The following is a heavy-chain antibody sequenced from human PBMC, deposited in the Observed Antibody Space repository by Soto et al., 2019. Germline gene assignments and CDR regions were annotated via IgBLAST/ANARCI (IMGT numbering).Heavy chain of an antibody. CDR1: GLTFSRYG. CDR3: VKDTYYYDSSGYYIFDY. Sequence: QEQLVESGGGVVQPGRSLRLSCAASGLTFSRYGMHWVRQAPGKGLEWAAHISYDGSNKHYAESVKGRFTISRDSYKNTLYLQMKSLRAEDTAVYYCVKDTYYYDSSGYYIFDYWGEGTLVAVSS. V-gene: IGHV3-30*18. D-gene: IGHD3-22*01. J-gene: IGHJ4*02. CDR2: ISYDGSNK.